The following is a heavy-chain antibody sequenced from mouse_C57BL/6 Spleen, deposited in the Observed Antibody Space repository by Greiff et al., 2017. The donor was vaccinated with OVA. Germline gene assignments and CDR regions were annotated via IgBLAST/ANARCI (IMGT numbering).Heavy chain of an antibody. CDR3: ARGHYDHWYFDV. CDR1: GYTFTDYY. Sequence: EVQLQQSGPELVKPGASVKISCKASGYTFTDYYMNWVKQSHGKSLEWIGDINPNNGGTSYNQKFKGKATLTVDKSSSTAYMELRSLTSEDSAVYYCARGHYDHWYFDVWGTGTTVTVSA. J-gene: IGHJ1*03. D-gene: IGHD1-2*01. CDR2: INPNNGGT. V-gene: IGHV1-26*01.